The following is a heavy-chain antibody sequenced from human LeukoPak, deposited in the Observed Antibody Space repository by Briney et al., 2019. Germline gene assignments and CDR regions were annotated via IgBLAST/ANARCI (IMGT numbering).Heavy chain of an antibody. CDR3: ARVNNSGWSPNDY. Sequence: GASVKVSCKTSGYTFTSYAINWVRQAPGQGLEWMGRVSAYNGNTYAQKLQGRVTMTTDTSTSTAYMELRSLISDDTAVYYCARVNNSGWSPNDYWGQGTLVTVSA. J-gene: IGHJ4*02. CDR2: VSAYNGNT. CDR1: GYTFTSYA. V-gene: IGHV1-18*01. D-gene: IGHD6-19*01.